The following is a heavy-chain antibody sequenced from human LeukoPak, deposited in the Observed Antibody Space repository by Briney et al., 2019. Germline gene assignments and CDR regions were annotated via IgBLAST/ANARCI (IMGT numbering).Heavy chain of an antibody. D-gene: IGHD1-26*01. Sequence: SVKLSCNASGGTFSSYAISWVRQAPGQGLEWMGGIIPIFATANYAQKFQGRVTITTDESTNTAFMELSSLRSQDTAIYYCVREGLSGTFAFWGQGTLVTVSS. CDR1: GGTFSSYA. V-gene: IGHV1-69*05. J-gene: IGHJ4*02. CDR2: IIPIFATA. CDR3: VREGLSGTFAF.